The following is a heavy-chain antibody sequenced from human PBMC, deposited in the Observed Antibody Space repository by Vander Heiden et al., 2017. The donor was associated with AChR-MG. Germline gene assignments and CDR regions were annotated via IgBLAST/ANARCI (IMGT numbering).Heavy chain of an antibody. CDR1: GYTFTGYY. CDR3: ASNYYDSSGYWDYYYYYGMDV. D-gene: IGHD3-22*01. J-gene: IGHJ6*02. V-gene: IGHV1-2*02. Sequence: QVQLVQSGAEVKKPGASVKVSCKASGYTFTGYYMHWVRQAPGQGLEWMGWINPNSGGTNYAQKFQGRVTMTRDTSISTAYMELSRLRSDDTAVYYCASNYYDSSGYWDYYYYYGMDVWGQGTTVTVSS. CDR2: INPNSGGT.